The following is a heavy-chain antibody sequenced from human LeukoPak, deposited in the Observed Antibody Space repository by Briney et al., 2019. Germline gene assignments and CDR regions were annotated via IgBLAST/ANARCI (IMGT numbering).Heavy chain of an antibody. CDR3: ANINYDSRDY. Sequence: GGSLRLSCAASGFTFSSYSVNWVRQAPGKGLEWVAVISYDGSNKYYADSVKGRFTISRDNSKNTLYLQMNSLRAEDTAVYYCANINYDSRDYWGQGTLVTVSS. D-gene: IGHD3-22*01. CDR1: GFTFSSYS. CDR2: ISYDGSNK. V-gene: IGHV3-30*18. J-gene: IGHJ4*02.